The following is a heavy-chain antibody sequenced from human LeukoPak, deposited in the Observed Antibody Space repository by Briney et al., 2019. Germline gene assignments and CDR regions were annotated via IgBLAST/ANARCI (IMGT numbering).Heavy chain of an antibody. V-gene: IGHV3-48*03. J-gene: IGHJ1*01. CDR3: AVVRRIAAAGRGEQSGYFQH. Sequence: RPGGSLRLSCAASGFTFSSYEMNWVRQAPGKGLEWVSYISSSGSTTYYADSVKGRFTISRDNSKNTLYLQMNSLRAEDTAVYYCAVVRRIAAAGRGEQSGYFQHWGQGTLVTVSS. D-gene: IGHD6-13*01. CDR1: GFTFSSYE. CDR2: ISSSGSTT.